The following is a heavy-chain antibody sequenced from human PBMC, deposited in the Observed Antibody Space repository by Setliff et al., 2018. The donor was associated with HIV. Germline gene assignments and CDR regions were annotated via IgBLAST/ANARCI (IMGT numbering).Heavy chain of an antibody. CDR2: IIPLYGTP. J-gene: IGHJ4*02. Sequence: VSCKASGGTLSSNAISWVRQAPGQGLEWMGGIIPLYGTPDYAQKFQGRVVITVDESTNTAYMELNSLRSEDTAVYFCARDRGSQSSNYYGPSGYWGQGTLVTVSS. V-gene: IGHV1-69*01. CDR1: GGTLSSNA. D-gene: IGHD3-16*01. CDR3: ARDRGSQSSNYYGPSGY.